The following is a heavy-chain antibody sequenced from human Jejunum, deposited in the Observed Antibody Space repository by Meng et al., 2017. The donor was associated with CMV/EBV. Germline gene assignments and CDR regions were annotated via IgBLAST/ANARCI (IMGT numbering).Heavy chain of an antibody. V-gene: IGHV3-21*01. D-gene: IGHD6-19*01. Sequence: GFTFSSYSMNWVRQAPGKGLEWVSSITSDSTYIYYADSVKGRFTISRDNAKNSLYLQMNSLRAEDTAVHYCARAGLYGSGLGYWGQGTLVTVSS. CDR3: ARAGLYGSGLGY. CDR1: GFTFSSYS. CDR2: ITSDSTYI. J-gene: IGHJ4*01.